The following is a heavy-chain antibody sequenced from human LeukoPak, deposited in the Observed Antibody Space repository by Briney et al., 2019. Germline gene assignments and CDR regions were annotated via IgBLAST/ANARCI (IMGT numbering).Heavy chain of an antibody. Sequence: GGSLRLSCAASGFTFSSYWMSWVRQAPGKGLEWVANIKQDGSEKYYVDSVKGRFTISRDNAKNSLYLQMNSLRAEDTAVYYCARDLTIVVVYDAFDIWGQGTTVTVSS. CDR3: ARDLTIVVVYDAFDI. CDR2: IKQDGSEK. CDR1: GFTFSSYW. J-gene: IGHJ3*02. D-gene: IGHD3-22*01. V-gene: IGHV3-7*01.